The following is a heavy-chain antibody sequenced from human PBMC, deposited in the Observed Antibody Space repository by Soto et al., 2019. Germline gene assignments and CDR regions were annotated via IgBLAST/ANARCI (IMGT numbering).Heavy chain of an antibody. D-gene: IGHD3-16*01. CDR3: VKGLWGDY. CDR1: GFTFSSHD. J-gene: IGHJ4*02. Sequence: EVHLLESGGGLVQPGGSLRLSCSASGFTFSSHDMIWVRQAPGKGLEWVSGVSGGGITSYADSEKGRFTISRDKSRNTLYLQMNSLRVEDTAVYYGVKGLWGDYWGQGTLVTVSS. CDR2: VSGGGIT. V-gene: IGHV3-23*01.